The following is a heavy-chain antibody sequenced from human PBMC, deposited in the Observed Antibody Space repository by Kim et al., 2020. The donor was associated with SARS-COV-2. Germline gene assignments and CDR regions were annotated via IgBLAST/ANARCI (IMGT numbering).Heavy chain of an antibody. Sequence: GGSLRLSCAASGFTFSSYSMNWVRQAPGKGLEWVSSISTSSSYIYYADSVKGRFTISRDNAKNSLSLQMNSLRAEDTAVYFCARFRVIVVEPRYYYNGMDVWGQGTTVTVSS. CDR2: ISTSSSYI. V-gene: IGHV3-21*01. J-gene: IGHJ6*02. CDR3: ARFRVIVVEPRYYYNGMDV. CDR1: GFTFSSYS. D-gene: IGHD3-22*01.